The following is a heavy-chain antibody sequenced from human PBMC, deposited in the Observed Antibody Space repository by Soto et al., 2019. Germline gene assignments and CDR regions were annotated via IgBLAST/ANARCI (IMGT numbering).Heavy chain of an antibody. J-gene: IGHJ4*02. D-gene: IGHD6-6*01. CDR3: ERAQLGFDTISYADY. V-gene: IGHV4-30-4*02. CDR2: IYNGGST. CDR1: GDSVSSFGFH. Sequence: SDTLSLTCPVSGDSVSSFGFHCAWLRLPPGKGLEWIGYIYNGGSTYYMPSLESRMHMSLDATRNHYSLRLTSVTAAETAVYFGERAQLGFDTISYADYGGQGKLV.